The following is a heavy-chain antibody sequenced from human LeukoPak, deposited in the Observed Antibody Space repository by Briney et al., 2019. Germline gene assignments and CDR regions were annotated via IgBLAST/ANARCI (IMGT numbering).Heavy chain of an antibody. CDR3: ARDGSGSYPMGDFDY. D-gene: IGHD3-10*01. V-gene: IGHV1-18*01. J-gene: IGHJ4*02. CDR1: GYTFTSYG. Sequence: ASVKVSCKASGYTFTSYGISWVRQAPGQGLEWMGWISAYNGNTNYAQKLQGRVTMTTDTSTSTAYMELRSLRSDDTAVYYCARDGSGSYPMGDFDYWGQGTLVIVSS. CDR2: ISAYNGNT.